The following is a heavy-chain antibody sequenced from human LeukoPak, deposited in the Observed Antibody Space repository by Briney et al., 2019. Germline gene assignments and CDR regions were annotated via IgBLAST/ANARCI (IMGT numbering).Heavy chain of an antibody. CDR3: AKPLIVAVPAAIPWFDP. J-gene: IGHJ5*02. Sequence: GGSLRLSCAASGFTFSSYAMSWVRQAPGKGLEWVSAISGSGGSTYYADSVKGRFTISRDNSKNTLYLQMNSLRAEDTAVYYCAKPLIVAVPAAIPWFDPWGQGTLVTVSS. CDR2: ISGSGGST. CDR1: GFTFSSYA. V-gene: IGHV3-23*01. D-gene: IGHD2-2*01.